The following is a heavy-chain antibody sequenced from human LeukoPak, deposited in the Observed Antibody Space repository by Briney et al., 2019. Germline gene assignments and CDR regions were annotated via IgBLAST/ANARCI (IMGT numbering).Heavy chain of an antibody. V-gene: IGHV4-59*12. J-gene: IGHJ4*02. CDR3: ASTNSGSYSGRGTIDY. CDR1: GGSISSYY. CDR2: IYHSGST. Sequence: PSETLSLTCTVSGGSISSYYWSWIRQPPGKGLEWIGYIYHSGSTYYNPSLKSRVTISVDRSKNQFSLKLSSVTAADTAVYYCASTNSGSYSGRGTIDYWGQGTLVTVSS. D-gene: IGHD1-26*01.